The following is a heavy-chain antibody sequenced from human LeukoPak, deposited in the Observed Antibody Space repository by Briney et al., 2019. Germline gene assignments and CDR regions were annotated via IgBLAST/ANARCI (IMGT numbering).Heavy chain of an antibody. CDR2: FDPDDSET. V-gene: IGHV5-51*01. CDR3: ARRPPICTNTGCDVDVGDY. CDR1: GYSFTNFW. D-gene: IGHD2-2*01. Sequence: GESLKISCQASGYSFTNFWVGWVRQMPGKGLEWMGLFDPDDSETRYSPSFQGQVTISADKSISTAYLQWSSLKASDSAMYYCARRPPICTNTGCDVDVGDYWGQGTLVTVSS. J-gene: IGHJ4*02.